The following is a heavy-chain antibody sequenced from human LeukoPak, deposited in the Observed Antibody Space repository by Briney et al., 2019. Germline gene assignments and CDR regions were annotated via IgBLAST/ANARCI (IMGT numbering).Heavy chain of an antibody. CDR3: ARVNADYYDSSGYYY. V-gene: IGHV1-69*04. Sequence: GASVKVSCTASGGTFSSYAISWVRQAPGQGLEWMGRIIPILGIANYAQKFQGRVTITADKSTSTAYMELSSLRSEDTAVYYCARVNADYYDSSGYYYWGQGTLVTVSS. CDR2: IIPILGIA. D-gene: IGHD3-22*01. J-gene: IGHJ4*02. CDR1: GGTFSSYA.